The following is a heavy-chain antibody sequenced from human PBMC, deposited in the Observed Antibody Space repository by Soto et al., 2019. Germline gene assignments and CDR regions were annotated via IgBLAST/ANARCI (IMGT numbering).Heavy chain of an antibody. CDR1: GFTFSTYW. Sequence: GGSLRLSCAASGFTFSTYWMSWVRQAPGKGLEWVANIKEDGSEKYYVDSVKGRFTISRDNGKNSLYLQMNSLRAEDTAVYFCARDLHGGGAFDFWGQGTPVTVSS. V-gene: IGHV3-7*03. J-gene: IGHJ4*02. D-gene: IGHD2-15*01. CDR3: ARDLHGGGAFDF. CDR2: IKEDGSEK.